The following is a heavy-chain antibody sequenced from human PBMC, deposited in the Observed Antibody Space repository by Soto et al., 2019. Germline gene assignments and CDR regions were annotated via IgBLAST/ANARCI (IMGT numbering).Heavy chain of an antibody. CDR3: AHRPGLFTAVDGLFDY. CDR1: GFPLSTSGVG. V-gene: IGHV2-5*02. J-gene: IGHJ4*02. D-gene: IGHD6-19*01. Sequence: SGPTLVNPTQTLTLTCTFSGFPLSTSGVGVGWIRQPPGKALEWLALIYWDDDKRYSPSLKSRLTITKDTSKNQVVLTMTNMDPVDTATYYCAHRPGLFTAVDGLFDYWGQGTLVTVSS. CDR2: IYWDDDK.